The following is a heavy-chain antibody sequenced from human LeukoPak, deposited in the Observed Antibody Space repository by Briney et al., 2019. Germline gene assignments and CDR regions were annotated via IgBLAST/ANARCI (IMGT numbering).Heavy chain of an antibody. CDR2: IKQDGSEK. V-gene: IGHV3-7*01. CDR3: ARPDRYGALVRGREYFQH. D-gene: IGHD4-17*01. CDR1: GFTFSSYG. Sequence: PGGSLRLSCAASGFTFSSYGMHWVRQAPGKGLEWVANIKQDGSEKYYVDSVKGRFTVSRDNAKNSLYLQMNSLRAEDTAVYYCARPDRYGALVRGREYFQHWGQGTLVTVSS. J-gene: IGHJ1*01.